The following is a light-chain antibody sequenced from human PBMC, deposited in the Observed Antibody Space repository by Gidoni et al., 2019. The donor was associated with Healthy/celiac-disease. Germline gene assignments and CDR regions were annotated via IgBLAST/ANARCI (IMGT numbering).Light chain of an antibody. V-gene: IGKV3-11*01. CDR2: DAS. J-gene: IGKJ4*01. Sequence: EIVFTQSPATLSLSPGERATLSCRASQSVSSYLAWYQQKPGQAPRLLIYDASNRATGIPARFSGSGSGTDVTLTISSLEPEDFAVYYCQQRSNWPPGLTFGGGTKVEIK. CDR3: QQRSNWPPGLT. CDR1: QSVSSY.